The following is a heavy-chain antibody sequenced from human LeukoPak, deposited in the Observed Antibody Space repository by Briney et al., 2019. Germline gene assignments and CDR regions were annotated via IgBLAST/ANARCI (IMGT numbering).Heavy chain of an antibody. CDR3: ARGPPGAHFDY. D-gene: IGHD7-27*01. CDR1: GFTFSSYG. J-gene: IGHJ4*02. V-gene: IGHV3-30*03. CDR2: ISYDGSNK. Sequence: GGSLRLSCAASGFTFSSYGMHWVRQAPGKGLEWVAVISYDGSNKYYADSVKGRFTISRDNSKNTLYLQMNSLRAEDTAVYYCARGPPGAHFDYWGQGTLVTVSS.